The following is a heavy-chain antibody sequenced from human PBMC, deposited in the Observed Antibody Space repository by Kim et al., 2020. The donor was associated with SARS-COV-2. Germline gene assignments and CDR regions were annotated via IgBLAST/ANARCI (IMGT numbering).Heavy chain of an antibody. J-gene: IGHJ4*02. CDR3: AREPSTATTGTSVAY. CDR2: ISSSRSST. V-gene: IGHV3-48*02. D-gene: IGHD3-10*01. Sequence: GGSLRLSCAASGLPFRRNSMNWVRQAPGKGLEWVSYISSSRSSTYYADSVKGRFTISRDNAKTSLYLQMNSLRDEDTAVYYCAREPSTATTGTSVAYWGQGTLGTVSS. CDR1: GLPFRRNS.